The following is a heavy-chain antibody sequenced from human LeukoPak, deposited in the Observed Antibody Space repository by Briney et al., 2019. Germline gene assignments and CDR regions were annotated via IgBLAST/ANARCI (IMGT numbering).Heavy chain of an antibody. CDR3: ARNDYGDYEDYYGMDV. CDR2: ISYDGSNK. D-gene: IGHD4-17*01. J-gene: IGHJ6*02. CDR1: GFTFSSYG. V-gene: IGHV3-30*03. Sequence: PGGSLRLSCAASGFTFSSYGMHWVRQAPGKGLEWVAVISYDGSNKYYADSVKGRFTISRDNSKNTLYLQMNSLRAEDTAVYYCARNDYGDYEDYYGMDVWGQGTTVTVSS.